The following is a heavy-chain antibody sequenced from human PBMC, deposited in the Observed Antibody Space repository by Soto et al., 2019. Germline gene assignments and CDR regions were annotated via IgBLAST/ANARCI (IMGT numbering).Heavy chain of an antibody. CDR2: IYHSGST. Sequence: KTSETLSLTCAVSGGSISSGGYSWSWIRQPPGKGLEWIGYIYHSGSTYYNPSLKSRVTISVDRSKNQFSLKLSSVTAADTAVYYCARESEYCSSTSCTNWFDPWGQGTLVTVSS. J-gene: IGHJ5*02. V-gene: IGHV4-30-2*01. CDR1: GGSISSGGYS. D-gene: IGHD2-2*01. CDR3: ARESEYCSSTSCTNWFDP.